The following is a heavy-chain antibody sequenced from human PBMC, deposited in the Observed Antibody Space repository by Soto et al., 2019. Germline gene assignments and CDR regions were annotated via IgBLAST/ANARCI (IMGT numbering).Heavy chain of an antibody. J-gene: IGHJ6*02. CDR2: IVVGSGNT. Sequence: QMQLVQSGPEVKKPGTSVKVSCKASGFTFTSSAVQWVRQARGQRLEWIGWIVVGSGNTNYAQKLQERVTITRDMSTSTAYMELSSLRSEDTAVYYCAAARPYDFWSGYPSAYYYYGMDVWGQGTTVTVSS. CDR1: GFTFTSSA. CDR3: AAARPYDFWSGYPSAYYYYGMDV. D-gene: IGHD3-3*01. V-gene: IGHV1-58*01.